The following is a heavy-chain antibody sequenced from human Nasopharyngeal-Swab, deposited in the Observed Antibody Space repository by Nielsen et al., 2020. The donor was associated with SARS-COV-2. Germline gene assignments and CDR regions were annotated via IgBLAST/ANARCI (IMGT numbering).Heavy chain of an antibody. V-gene: IGHV1-18*01. D-gene: IGHD3-10*01. CDR1: GYTFTSYG. CDR3: ATGGIVTSNWFDP. CDR2: ISAYNANT. Sequence: ASVKVSCKAFGYTFTSYGISWVRQAPGQGLEWMGWISAYNANTKNAQKLQGRVTMTTDTSTNTAYMELSSLRSEDTAVYYCATGGIVTSNWFDPWGQGTLVTVSS. J-gene: IGHJ5*02.